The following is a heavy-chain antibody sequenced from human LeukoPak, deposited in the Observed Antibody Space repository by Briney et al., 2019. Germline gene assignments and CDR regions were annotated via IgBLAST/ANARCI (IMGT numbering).Heavy chain of an antibody. CDR3: ARGHRLWFGELSYWFDP. V-gene: IGHV1-2*02. CDR2: INPNSGGT. J-gene: IGHJ5*02. CDR1: GYTFTGYY. D-gene: IGHD3-10*01. Sequence: ASVKVSCKASGYTFTGYYMHWVRQAPGQGLEWMGWINPNSGGTNYAQKFQGRVTMTRDTSISTAYMELGRLRSDDTAVYYCARGHRLWFGELSYWFDPWGQGTLVTVSS.